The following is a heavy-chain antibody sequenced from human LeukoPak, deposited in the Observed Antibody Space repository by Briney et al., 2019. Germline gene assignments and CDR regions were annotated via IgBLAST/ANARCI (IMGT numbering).Heavy chain of an antibody. CDR1: GYTFTGYY. CDR3: ARVGIYYDSSGPAGY. D-gene: IGHD3-22*01. CDR2: INPNSGGT. Sequence: ASVKVSCKASGYTFTGYYMHWVRQAPGQGLEWMGWINPNSGGTNYAQKFQGRVTMTRDTSIGTAYMELSRLRSDDTAVYYCARVGIYYDSSGPAGYWGQGTLVTVSS. V-gene: IGHV1-2*02. J-gene: IGHJ4*02.